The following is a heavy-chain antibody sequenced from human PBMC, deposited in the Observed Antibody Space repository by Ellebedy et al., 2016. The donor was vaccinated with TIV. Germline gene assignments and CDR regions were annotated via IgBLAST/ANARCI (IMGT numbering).Heavy chain of an antibody. J-gene: IGHJ4*02. CDR2: INPNSGGT. V-gene: IGHV1-2*04. CDR3: ARDGAVTTVFDY. Sequence: AASVKVSCKASGGTFSNYVISWVRQAPGQGLEWMGWINPNSGGTNYAQKFQGWVTMTRDTSISTAYMELSRLRSDDTAVYYCARDGAVTTVFDYWGQGTLVTVSS. D-gene: IGHD4-17*01. CDR1: GGTFSNYV.